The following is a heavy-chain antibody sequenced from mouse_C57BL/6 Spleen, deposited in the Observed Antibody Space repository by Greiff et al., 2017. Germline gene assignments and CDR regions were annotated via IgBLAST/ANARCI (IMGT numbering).Heavy chain of an antibody. CDR1: GYTFTSYW. CDR2: IDPSDSYT. Sequence: VKLQQPGAELVKPGASVKLSCKASGYTFTSYWMQWVKQRPGQGLEWIGEIDPSDSYTNYNQKFKGKATLTVDTSSSTAYMQLSSLTSEDSAVYYCARVSTSYAMDYWGQGTSVTVSS. V-gene: IGHV1-50*01. CDR3: ARVSTSYAMDY. J-gene: IGHJ4*01.